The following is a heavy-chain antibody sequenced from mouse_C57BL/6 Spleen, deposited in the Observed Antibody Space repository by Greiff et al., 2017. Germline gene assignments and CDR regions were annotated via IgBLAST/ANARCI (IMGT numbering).Heavy chain of an antibody. V-gene: IGHV1-72*01. J-gene: IGHJ2*01. CDR1: GYTFTSYW. CDR3: ASSRGNWENYFDY. Sequence: QVHVKQPGAELVKPGASVKLSCKASGYTFTSYWMHWVKQRPGRGLEWIGRIDPNSGGTKYNEKFKSKATLTVDKPSSTAYMQLSSLTSEDSAVYYCASSRGNWENYFDYWGQGTTLTVSS. D-gene: IGHD4-1*01. CDR2: IDPNSGGT.